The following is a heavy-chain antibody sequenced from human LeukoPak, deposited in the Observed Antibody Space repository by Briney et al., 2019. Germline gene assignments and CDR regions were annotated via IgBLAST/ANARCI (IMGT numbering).Heavy chain of an antibody. CDR1: GYVLTEVS. J-gene: IGHJ4*02. D-gene: IGHD5-12*01. Sequence: VTVKVSCKVSGYVLTEVSMHWVRQAPGKGLEWMGGFDPEHSEKIYAQKFQGRVTMTEDTSTDTAYMELSRLKSEDTAVYYCATETVAMTLDYWGQGTLVTVSS. CDR3: ATETVAMTLDY. CDR2: FDPEHSEK. V-gene: IGHV1-24*01.